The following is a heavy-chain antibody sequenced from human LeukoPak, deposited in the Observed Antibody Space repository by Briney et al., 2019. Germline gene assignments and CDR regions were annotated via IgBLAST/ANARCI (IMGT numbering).Heavy chain of an antibody. D-gene: IGHD3-10*01. CDR1: GGSISSGNYY. CDR3: ARAIITMVRGVTTGGNPDY. Sequence: SQTLSLTSTVSGGSISSGNYYWSWIRQPPGKGLEWIGYIYYSGSTYYNPSLKSRVTISVDTSKNQFSLKLSSVTAADTAVYYCARAIITMVRGVTTGGNPDYWGQGTLVTVSS. V-gene: IGHV4-30-4*01. CDR2: IYYSGST. J-gene: IGHJ4*02.